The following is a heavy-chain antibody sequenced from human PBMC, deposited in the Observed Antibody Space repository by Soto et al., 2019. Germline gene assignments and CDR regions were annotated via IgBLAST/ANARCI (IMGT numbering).Heavy chain of an antibody. CDR3: ASRFPYYDSSGYRH. J-gene: IGHJ4*02. CDR2: INHSGST. CDR1: GGSFSGYY. V-gene: IGHV4-34*01. D-gene: IGHD3-22*01. Sequence: QVQLQQWGAGLLKPSETLSLTCAVYGGSFSGYYWSWIRQPPGKGLEWIGEINHSGSTNYNPSLKSRVTISVDTSQNQFSLKLSSVTAADTAVYYCASRFPYYDSSGYRHWGQGTLVTVSS.